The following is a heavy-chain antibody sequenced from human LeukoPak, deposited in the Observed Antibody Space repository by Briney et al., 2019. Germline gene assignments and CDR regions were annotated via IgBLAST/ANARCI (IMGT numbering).Heavy chain of an antibody. V-gene: IGHV4-39*07. Sequence: PSETLSLTCTVSGDSISSSSYYWGWIRQPPGKGLEWIGTIFYSGSTNYNPSLKSRVTISVGTSKNQFSLKLSSVTAADTAVYYCARAGYYYMDVWGKGTTVTISS. J-gene: IGHJ6*03. CDR3: ARAGYYYMDV. CDR2: IFYSGST. CDR1: GDSISSSSYY.